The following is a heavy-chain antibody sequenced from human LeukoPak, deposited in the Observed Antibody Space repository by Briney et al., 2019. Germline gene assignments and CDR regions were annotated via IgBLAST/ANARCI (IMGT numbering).Heavy chain of an antibody. D-gene: IGHD3-3*01. Sequence: GSLRLSCAASGFTFSSYSMNWVRQAPGKGLEWVSSISSSSSYIYYADSVKGRFTISRDNAKNSLYPQMNSLRAEDTAVYYCARDRYDFWSGYYPTKSFDYWGQGTLVTVSS. CDR2: ISSSSSYI. V-gene: IGHV3-21*01. CDR3: ARDRYDFWSGYYPTKSFDY. CDR1: GFTFSSYS. J-gene: IGHJ4*02.